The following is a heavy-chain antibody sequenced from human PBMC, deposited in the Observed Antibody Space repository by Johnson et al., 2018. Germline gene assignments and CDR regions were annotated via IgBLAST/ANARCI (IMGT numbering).Heavy chain of an antibody. Sequence: QVQLVQAGGGVVRAGGSLRLSCASSGFTFSRCALDWVRQSPGKGLEWVAIISFAGSTKWYADSVKCRFPISRDNSKETLSMQINSQGVEETAVYYCAKRRSGGYETYYNYYYCMDVWGQGTMVTVSS. CDR2: ISFAGSTK. V-gene: IGHV3-30-3*02. D-gene: IGHD2-15*01. CDR1: GFTFSRCA. J-gene: IGHJ6*02. CDR3: AKRRSGGYETYYNYYYCMDV.